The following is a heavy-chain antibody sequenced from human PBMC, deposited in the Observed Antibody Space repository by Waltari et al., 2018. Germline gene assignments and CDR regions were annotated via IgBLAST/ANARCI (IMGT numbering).Heavy chain of an antibody. CDR2: MNQVGGAI. D-gene: IGHD1-26*01. Sequence: EEQLVESGGGLVQTGGPLRLSCAASGSPFRSSWLSWVRQAPGKGLEWVANMNQVGGAIFYVDSVKGRFTISRDNAKNSLFLQMDNLRAEDTAVYYCARDYLFFDLWGRGTLVSVSS. J-gene: IGHJ2*01. CDR1: GSPFRSSW. CDR3: ARDYLFFDL. V-gene: IGHV3-7*01.